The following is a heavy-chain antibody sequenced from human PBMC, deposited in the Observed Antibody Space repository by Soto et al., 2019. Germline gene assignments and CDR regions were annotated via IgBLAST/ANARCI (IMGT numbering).Heavy chain of an antibody. V-gene: IGHV3-30*04. CDR2: TSSAGPDN. CDR3: ARTYECAKSDCYRAFDI. Sequence: QVQLVESGGGVILPGGSLRLSCAASGFTFSSYAMHWVRQAPGTGPEWLAATSSAGPDNGYADSLSGRFTISRDNSKNTVYLQMNSLRSEDAAAYYCARTYECAKSDCYRAFDIWGQGTMVTVSS. CDR1: GFTFSSYA. D-gene: IGHD2-21*02. J-gene: IGHJ3*02.